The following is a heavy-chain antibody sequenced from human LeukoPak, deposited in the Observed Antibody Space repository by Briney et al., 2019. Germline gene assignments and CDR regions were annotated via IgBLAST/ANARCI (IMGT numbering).Heavy chain of an antibody. J-gene: IGHJ6*03. CDR2: ITSSSSYI. D-gene: IGHD1-26*01. V-gene: IGHV3-21*01. CDR1: GFTFSSYE. CDR3: ARDPYSGGYGDYYYYYMDL. Sequence: GGSLRLSCAASGFTFSSYEMNWVRQAPGKGLEWVSSITSSSSYIYYADSVKGRFTISRDNAKNSLYLQMNSLRAEDTAVYYCARDPYSGGYGDYYYYYMDLWGQGTTVTISS.